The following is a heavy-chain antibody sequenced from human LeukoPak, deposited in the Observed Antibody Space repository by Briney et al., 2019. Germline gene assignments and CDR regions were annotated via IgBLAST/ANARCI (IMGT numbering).Heavy chain of an antibody. CDR1: GYTFTSYY. Sequence: ASVKVSCTASGYTFTSYYMHWVRQAPGQGLEWMGIINPSGGSTSYAQKFQGRVTMTRDTSTSTVYMELSSLRSEDTAVYYCARDLNPVGYCSSTSCHNNWFDPWGQGTLVTVSS. D-gene: IGHD2-2*02. J-gene: IGHJ5*02. V-gene: IGHV1-46*01. CDR2: INPSGGST. CDR3: ARDLNPVGYCSSTSCHNNWFDP.